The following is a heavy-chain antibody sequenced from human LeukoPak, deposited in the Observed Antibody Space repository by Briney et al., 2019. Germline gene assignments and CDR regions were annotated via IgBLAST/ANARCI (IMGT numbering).Heavy chain of an antibody. CDR1: GYTFTSYD. D-gene: IGHD3-9*01. CDR2: MNPNSGNT. J-gene: IGHJ4*02. V-gene: IGHV1-8*01. Sequence: ASVKVSCKASGYTFTSYDINWVRQATGQGLEWMGWMNPNSGNTGYAQKFQGRVTMTRNTSISTAYMELSSLRSEDTAVYYCATTPLRYFDWLLLRDYYFDYWGQGTLVTVSS. CDR3: ATTPLRYFDWLLLRDYYFDY.